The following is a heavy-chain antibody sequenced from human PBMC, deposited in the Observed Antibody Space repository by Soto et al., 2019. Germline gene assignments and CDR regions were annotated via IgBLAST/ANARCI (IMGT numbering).Heavy chain of an antibody. J-gene: IGHJ4*02. CDR2: IDPSDSYT. Sequence: GESLKISCKGSGYSFTSYWISWVRQMPGKGLEWMGRIDPSDSYTNYSPSFQGHVTISADKSIGTAYLQWSSLKASDTAMYYCARRDEYHWDYWGQGTLVTVSS. CDR3: ARRDEYHWDY. V-gene: IGHV5-10-1*01. D-gene: IGHD1-1*01. CDR1: GYSFTSYW.